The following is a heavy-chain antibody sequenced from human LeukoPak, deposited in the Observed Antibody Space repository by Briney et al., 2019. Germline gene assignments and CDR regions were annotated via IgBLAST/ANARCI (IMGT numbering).Heavy chain of an antibody. CDR1: GFTFSSYW. CDR2: IKQDGSEK. CDR3: ARDDCSSISCYHNWFDP. J-gene: IGHJ5*02. Sequence: GGSLRLSCAASGFTFSSYWMSWARQAPGKGLEWVANIKQDGSEKYYVDSVKGRFTISRDNAKNSLYLQMNSLRAEGTAVYYCARDDCSSISCYHNWFDPWGQGTLVTVSS. V-gene: IGHV3-7*01. D-gene: IGHD2-2*01.